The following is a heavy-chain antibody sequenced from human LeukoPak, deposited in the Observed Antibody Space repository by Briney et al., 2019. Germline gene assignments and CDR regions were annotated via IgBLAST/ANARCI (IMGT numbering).Heavy chain of an antibody. CDR1: GFTFSSYW. V-gene: IGHV3-74*01. CDR2: INRDGSTT. J-gene: IGHJ3*02. D-gene: IGHD3-10*01. Sequence: GGSLRLSCAASGFTFSSYWMHWVRQAPGKGLVWVSRINRDGSTTSYADSVRGRFTISRDNAKNTLYLQMNSLRAEDTAVYYCARDMVRGVIISLDAFDIWGQGTMVTVSS. CDR3: ARDMVRGVIISLDAFDI.